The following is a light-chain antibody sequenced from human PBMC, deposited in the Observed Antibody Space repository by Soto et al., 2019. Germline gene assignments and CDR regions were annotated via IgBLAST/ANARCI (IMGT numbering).Light chain of an antibody. V-gene: IGKV3-20*01. CDR1: QSVSSSY. CDR3: QPYGSSGT. Sequence: EIVLKQSPGTLSLSPGERATLSCRASQSVSSSYLAWYQQKPGQAPRLLIYGASNRATGIPDRFSGSGSGTDFTLTISRLEPEDFAVYYCQPYGSSGTFGQGTKVDNK. J-gene: IGKJ1*01. CDR2: GAS.